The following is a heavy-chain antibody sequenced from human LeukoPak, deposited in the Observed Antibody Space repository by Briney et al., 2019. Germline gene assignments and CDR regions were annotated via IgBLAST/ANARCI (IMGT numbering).Heavy chain of an antibody. Sequence: ASVKVSRKASGYTFTGYYMHWVRQAPGQGLEWMGWINPYSGATHYAQTFQGRVTMTRDTSISTAYMELSRLRSDDTAVYYCAREGRLGTGGWYYFDDWGQGTLVTVSS. CDR2: INPYSGAT. CDR1: GYTFTGYY. D-gene: IGHD2-8*02. V-gene: IGHV1-2*02. J-gene: IGHJ4*02. CDR3: AREGRLGTGGWYYFDD.